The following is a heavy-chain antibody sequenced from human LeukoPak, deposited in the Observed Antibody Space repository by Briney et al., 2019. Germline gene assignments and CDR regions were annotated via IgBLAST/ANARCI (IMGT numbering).Heavy chain of an antibody. V-gene: IGHV3-11*01. CDR1: GCTLSGNY. D-gene: IGHD5-18*01. J-gene: IGHJ4*02. Sequence: GSLRLSCAASGCTLSGNYMSWVRQAPGKGLEWVSYISGSGDSIYYADSVKGRFTFSSDNAKNSLFQQMNSPRAEATALYYWAKEKLRGYGGPFDYWAKGPLLTVSS. CDR2: ISGSGDSI. CDR3: AKEKLRGYGGPFDY.